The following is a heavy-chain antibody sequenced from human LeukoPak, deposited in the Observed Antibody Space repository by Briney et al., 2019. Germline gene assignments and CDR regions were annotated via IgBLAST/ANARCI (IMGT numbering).Heavy chain of an antibody. D-gene: IGHD4-17*01. CDR3: ARMTTGHDF. CDR2: VNHSGYT. V-gene: IGHV4-34*01. J-gene: IGHJ4*02. CDR1: GTSFSSYY. Sequence: SETLSLTCAVSGTSFSSYYWSWIRQPPGKGLEWIGEVNHSGYTNDNPSLKSRVTISVDTSKNQFSPRLRSVTAADTAVYFCARMTTGHDFWGQGTLVTVSS.